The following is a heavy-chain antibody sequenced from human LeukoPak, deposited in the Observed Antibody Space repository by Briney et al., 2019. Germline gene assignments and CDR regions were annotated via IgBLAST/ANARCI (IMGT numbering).Heavy chain of an antibody. V-gene: IGHV3-23*01. CDR1: GFTFTSYS. CDR3: AKAREDYGDSVHDY. Sequence: GGSLRLSCAASGFTFTSYSMNWVRQAPGKGLEWVSTISGGGGSTYYADSVKGRFTISRDNSKNTLYLQVNSLRAEDTAVYYCAKAREDYGDSVHDYWGQGTLVTVSS. J-gene: IGHJ4*02. D-gene: IGHD4-17*01. CDR2: ISGGGGST.